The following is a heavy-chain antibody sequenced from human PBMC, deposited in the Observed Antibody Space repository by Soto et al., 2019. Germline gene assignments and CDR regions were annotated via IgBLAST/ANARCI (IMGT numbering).Heavy chain of an antibody. V-gene: IGHV3-21*01. Sequence: PGGSLRLSCAASGFTFRSFTMNWFRQAPGKGLEWVSTISSNSAYIYYTDALRGRFTISRDNAKNSLHLQMNSLRAEDTAVYYCTRDASRDSSARGWFDPWGTGTLVTVS. CDR2: ISSNSAYI. D-gene: IGHD6-13*01. CDR3: TRDASRDSSARGWFDP. J-gene: IGHJ5*02. CDR1: GFTFRSFT.